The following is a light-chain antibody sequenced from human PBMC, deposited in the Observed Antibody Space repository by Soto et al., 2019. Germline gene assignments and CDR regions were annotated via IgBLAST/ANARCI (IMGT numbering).Light chain of an antibody. CDR1: QSVSGMY. Sequence: EVVLTQSPGTLSLSPGESATLSCGASQSVSGMYLAWYQQKPGKAPRLLIYGPSNRATGIPDRFSGSGSGTDFTLTIRRLEPEDFAMYSCQQYDNSPFTCGPATKVD. J-gene: IGKJ3*01. CDR3: QQYDNSPFT. V-gene: IGKV3-20*01. CDR2: GPS.